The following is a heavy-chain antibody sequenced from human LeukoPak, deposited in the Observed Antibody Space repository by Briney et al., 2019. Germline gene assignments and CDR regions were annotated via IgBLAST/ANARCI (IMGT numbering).Heavy chain of an antibody. CDR1: GYTFTSYG. V-gene: IGHV1-18*01. CDR2: ISAYNGNT. J-gene: IGHJ4*02. Sequence: ASVKVSSKASGYTFTSYGISWVRQAPGQGLEWMGWISAYNGNTNYAQKLQGRVTMTTDTSTSTAYMELRSLRSDDTAVYYCAREWIQLWLLDYWGKGTLVTVSS. CDR3: AREWIQLWLLDY. D-gene: IGHD5-18*01.